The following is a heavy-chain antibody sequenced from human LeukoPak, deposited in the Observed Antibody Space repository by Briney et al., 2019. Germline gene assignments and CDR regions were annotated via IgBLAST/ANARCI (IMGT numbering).Heavy chain of an antibody. D-gene: IGHD2-2*01. CDR2: INHSGST. V-gene: IGHV4-34*01. CDR3: ARVPAVPAATAFDY. J-gene: IGHJ4*02. CDR1: GGSFSGYY. Sequence: SETLSLTCAVYGGSFSGYYWSWIRQPPGKGLEWIGEINHSGSTNYNPSLKSRVTISVDTSKNQFSLKLSSVTAADTAVYYCARVPAVPAATAFDYWGQGTLVTVSS.